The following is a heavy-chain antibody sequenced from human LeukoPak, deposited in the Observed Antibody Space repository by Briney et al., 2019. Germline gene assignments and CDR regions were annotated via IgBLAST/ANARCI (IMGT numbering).Heavy chain of an antibody. CDR3: ARLRTYGSDY. V-gene: IGHV3-48*04. Sequence: GGSLRLSCAASGFTFSSYSMNWVRQAPGKGLEWVSYISRSSRTIYYADSVKGRFTISRDNAKNTLYLQMNSLRAEDTAVYYCARLRTYGSDYWGQGTLVTVSS. CDR2: ISRSSRTI. CDR1: GFTFSSYS. J-gene: IGHJ4*02. D-gene: IGHD3-10*01.